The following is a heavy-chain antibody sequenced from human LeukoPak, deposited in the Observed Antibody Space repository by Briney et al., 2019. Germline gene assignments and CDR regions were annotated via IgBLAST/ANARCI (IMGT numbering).Heavy chain of an antibody. CDR3: ARLRSPGDFDY. V-gene: IGHV4-59*01. J-gene: IGHJ4*02. CDR1: NGSISGYY. D-gene: IGHD1-26*01. Sequence: SETLSLTCTVSNGSISGYYWIWIRQPPGKGLEWIGYISYSGSTDYNPSLKSRVTISADTSTNQLSLKLGSVTAADTAVYYCARLRSPGDFDYWGQGTLVTVSS. CDR2: ISYSGST.